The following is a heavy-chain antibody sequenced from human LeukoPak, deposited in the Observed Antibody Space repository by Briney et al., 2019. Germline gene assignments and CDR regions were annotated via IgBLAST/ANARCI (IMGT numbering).Heavy chain of an antibody. D-gene: IGHD3-10*01. Sequence: ASETLSLTCAVYGGSFCGYSWSWIRQPPGMGLECIGEINHSEGTTYNPSLKIRVSISVDTSKTQFSLKLRSVTAADTAVYYCASLYGSGSYYPSDYWGQGILVTVSS. V-gene: IGHV4-34*01. CDR2: INHSEGT. CDR1: GGSFCGYS. CDR3: ASLYGSGSYYPSDY. J-gene: IGHJ4*02.